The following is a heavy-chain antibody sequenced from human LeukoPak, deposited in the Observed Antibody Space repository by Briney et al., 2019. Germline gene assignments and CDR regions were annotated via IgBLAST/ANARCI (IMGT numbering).Heavy chain of an antibody. Sequence: GGSLRLSCAASGFTFSNYGMHWVRQAPGKGPEWVAVISYDGTLQFYAGSVKGRFTISRDNSKNTLYLQMNSLRAEDTALYYCAKETIPVGGLNYFDYWGQGILVTVSS. CDR1: GFTFSNYG. CDR2: ISYDGTLQ. D-gene: IGHD6-19*01. CDR3: AKETIPVGGLNYFDY. J-gene: IGHJ4*02. V-gene: IGHV3-30*18.